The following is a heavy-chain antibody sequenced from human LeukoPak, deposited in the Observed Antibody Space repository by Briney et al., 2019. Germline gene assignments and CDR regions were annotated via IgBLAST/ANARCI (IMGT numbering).Heavy chain of an antibody. J-gene: IGHJ4*02. V-gene: IGHV3-30*18. Sequence: GGSLRLSCAASGFTFSSYGMHWVRQAPGKGLEWVAVISYGGSNKYYADSVKGRFTISRDNSKNTLYLQMNSLRAEDTAVYYCAKGIAVAGMLSDWGQGTLVTVSS. D-gene: IGHD6-19*01. CDR2: ISYGGSNK. CDR3: AKGIAVAGMLSD. CDR1: GFTFSSYG.